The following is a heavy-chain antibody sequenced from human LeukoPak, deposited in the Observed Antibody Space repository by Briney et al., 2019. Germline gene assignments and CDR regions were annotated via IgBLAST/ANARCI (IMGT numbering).Heavy chain of an antibody. CDR2: IYTGGST. CDR1: GGSISSYY. J-gene: IGHJ4*02. D-gene: IGHD3-10*01. Sequence: SETLSLTCTVPGGSISSYYWSWIRQPAGKGLEWIGRIYTGGSTNYNPSLKSRVAMSVDTSKNQFSLKLSSVTAADTAVYYCAGGSYYGYYFDCWGQGTLVTVSS. V-gene: IGHV4-4*07. CDR3: AGGSYYGYYFDC.